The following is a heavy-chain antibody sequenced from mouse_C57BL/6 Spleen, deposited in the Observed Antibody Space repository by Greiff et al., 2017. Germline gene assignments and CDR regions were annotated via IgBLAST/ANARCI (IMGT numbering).Heavy chain of an antibody. CDR1: GYSITSGYY. V-gene: IGHV3-6*01. D-gene: IGHD2-3*01. J-gene: IGHJ1*03. CDR3: ARDYDGYYHWYFDV. Sequence: EVKLQESGPGLVKPSQSLSLTCSVTGYSITSGYYWNWIRQFPGNKLEWMGYISYDGSNNYNPSLKNRISITRDTSKNQFFLKLNSVTTEDTATYYCARDYDGYYHWYFDVWGTGTTVTVSS. CDR2: ISYDGSN.